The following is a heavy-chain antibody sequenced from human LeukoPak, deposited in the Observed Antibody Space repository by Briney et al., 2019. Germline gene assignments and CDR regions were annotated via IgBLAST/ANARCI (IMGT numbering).Heavy chain of an antibody. Sequence: SETLSLTCTVSGGSISSSYWSWIRQPPGKGLEWIGYIYYSGSTNYNPSLKSRVTISVDTSKNQFSLKLSSVTAADTAVYYCARDRDWGQGTLVTVSS. V-gene: IGHV4-59*01. CDR1: GGSISSSY. CDR2: IYYSGST. J-gene: IGHJ4*02. CDR3: ARDRD.